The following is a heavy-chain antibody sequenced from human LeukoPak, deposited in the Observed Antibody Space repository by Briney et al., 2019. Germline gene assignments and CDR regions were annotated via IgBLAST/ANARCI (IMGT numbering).Heavy chain of an antibody. CDR3: ARERDYDILTGYYNWFDP. Sequence: ASVKVSCKASGYTFTGYYMHWVRQAPGQGLEWMGWINPNSGGTNYAQKFQGRVTMTRDTSISTAYMELSRLRSDDTAVYYCARERDYDILTGYYNWFDPWGQGTLVTVSS. V-gene: IGHV1-2*02. D-gene: IGHD3-9*01. CDR1: GYTFTGYY. J-gene: IGHJ5*02. CDR2: INPNSGGT.